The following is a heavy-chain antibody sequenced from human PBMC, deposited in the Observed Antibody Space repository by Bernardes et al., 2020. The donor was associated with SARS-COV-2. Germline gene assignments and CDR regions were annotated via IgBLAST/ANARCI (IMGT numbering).Heavy chain of an antibody. J-gene: IGHJ6*02. CDR2: LYSGCST. V-gene: IGHV3-66*01. CDR1: GLTVSDNY. Sequence: GGSLRLSCAASGLTVSDNYMTWVRQAPGKGLEWVALLYSGCSTYSADSVKGRFTVSRDNSKNTLYLQMASLRAEDTAIYYCASVMATWDRGLFPNTDYFYGWDAWGQGTTVTVSS. CDR3: ASVMATWDRGLFPNTDYFYGWDA. D-gene: IGHD3-10*01.